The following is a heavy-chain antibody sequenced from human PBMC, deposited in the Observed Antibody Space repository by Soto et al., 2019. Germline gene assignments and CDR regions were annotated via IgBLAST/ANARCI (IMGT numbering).Heavy chain of an antibody. CDR2: ISHDGTTK. J-gene: IGHJ4*02. Sequence: QVQLVESGGGVVQPGRSLRLSCAASGFTLSDYGMHWVRQAPGTGLEWVAMISHDGTTKYWADSEKGRFTISRDNSKNALYLQMNSLRAEDTAVYYCAKVRSDGEYNSVYDFWGQGALVTVSS. CDR3: AKVRSDGEYNSVYDF. CDR1: GFTLSDYG. D-gene: IGHD1-1*01. V-gene: IGHV3-30*18.